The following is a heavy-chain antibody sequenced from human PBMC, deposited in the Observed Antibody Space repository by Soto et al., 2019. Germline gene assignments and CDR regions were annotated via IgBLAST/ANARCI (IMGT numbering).Heavy chain of an antibody. CDR2: ISAYNGNT. D-gene: IGHD6-6*01. CDR1: GYTFTSYG. CDR3: ARDLFKEYISSSDVGY. Sequence: ASVKVSCKASGYTFTSYGISWVRQAPGQGLEWMGWISAYNGNTNYAQKLQGRVTMTTDTSTSTAYMELRSLRSDDTAVYYCARDLFKEYISSSDVGYWGQGTLVTVSS. V-gene: IGHV1-18*01. J-gene: IGHJ4*02.